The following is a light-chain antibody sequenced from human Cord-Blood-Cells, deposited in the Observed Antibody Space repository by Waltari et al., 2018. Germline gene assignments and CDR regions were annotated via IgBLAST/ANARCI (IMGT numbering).Light chain of an antibody. V-gene: IGKV3-20*01. CDR3: QQYGSSPRT. CDR1: QSVSSSY. J-gene: IGKJ1*01. Sequence: EIVLTQSPGTLYLSPGERATLSCRASQSVSSSYLAGYQHKPGQAPRLLIYGASSRATGIPDRFSGSGSGTDFTLTISRLEPEDFAVYYCQQYGSSPRTFGQGTKVEIK. CDR2: GAS.